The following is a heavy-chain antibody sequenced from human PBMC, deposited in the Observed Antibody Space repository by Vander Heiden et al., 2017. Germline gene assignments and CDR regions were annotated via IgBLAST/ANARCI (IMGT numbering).Heavy chain of an antibody. CDR2: IKQDGSET. D-gene: IGHD3-10*01. Sequence: EEQLVESGGGLFQPGGSLRLSCAASGFTFSGYWMNWVRQAPGKGLEWVANIKQDGSETYYVDSVKGRFTISRDNAKNSLYLQMNSLRAEDTAVYFCARDDTTYGKPEDSWGQGTLVTVSS. CDR3: ARDDTTYGKPEDS. CDR1: GFTFSGYW. J-gene: IGHJ4*02. V-gene: IGHV3-7*01.